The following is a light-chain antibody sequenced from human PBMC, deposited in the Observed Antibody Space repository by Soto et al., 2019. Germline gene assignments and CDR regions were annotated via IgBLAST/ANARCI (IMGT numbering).Light chain of an antibody. CDR3: QQYGGSPFT. CDR2: DAS. CDR1: QSVSSY. V-gene: IGKV3-11*01. Sequence: EIAFTQSPATLSLSPGERATLSCRASQSVSSYLAWYQQKPGQAPRLLLYDASNRATGIPARFSGSGSGTDFALTISRLETDDSAVYYCQQYGGSPFTFGPGTKVDIK. J-gene: IGKJ3*01.